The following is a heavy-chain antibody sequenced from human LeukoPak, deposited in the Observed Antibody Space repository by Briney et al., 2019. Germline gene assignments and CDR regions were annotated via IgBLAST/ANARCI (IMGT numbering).Heavy chain of an antibody. CDR3: ARDLAYCAGGCYSGDAFDI. V-gene: IGHV3-30-3*01. D-gene: IGHD2-21*02. CDR1: GFTFSTYA. J-gene: IGHJ3*02. CDR2: ISNDGSKN. Sequence: GGSLRLSCAASGFTFSTYAMHWVRQAPGKGLEWVAVISNDGSKNQYADSVKGRFTISRDNSKYTLYLQMNSLRAEDTAVYYCARDLAYCAGGCYSGDAFDIWGQGTMVTVSS.